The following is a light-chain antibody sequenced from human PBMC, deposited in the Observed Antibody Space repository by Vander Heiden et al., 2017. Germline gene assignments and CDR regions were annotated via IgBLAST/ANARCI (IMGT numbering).Light chain of an antibody. CDR2: WAS. CDR3: QRYASTGLT. V-gene: IGKV4-1*01. Sequence: DIVLTQSPDSLAESRGERATNKNYLAWYQQKPGLPPKLLIYWASTRVSGVPDRLRRSGSGTDFILTMRSLQAEDVAVYYCQRYASTGLTFGGGTKVEIK. J-gene: IGKJ4*01. CDR1: KNY.